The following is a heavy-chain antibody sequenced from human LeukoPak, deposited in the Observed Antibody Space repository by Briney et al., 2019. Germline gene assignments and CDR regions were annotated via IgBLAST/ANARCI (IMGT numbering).Heavy chain of an antibody. CDR2: ISYDGSNK. CDR1: GFTFISYA. D-gene: IGHD3-10*01. Sequence: GGSLRLSCAASGFTFISYAMHWVRQAPGKGLEWVAVISYDGSNKYYADSVKGRFTISRDNSKNTLYLQMNSLRAEDTAVYYCARDSSPYYYGSGSHDYWGQGTLVTVSS. V-gene: IGHV3-30*04. J-gene: IGHJ4*02. CDR3: ARDSSPYYYGSGSHDY.